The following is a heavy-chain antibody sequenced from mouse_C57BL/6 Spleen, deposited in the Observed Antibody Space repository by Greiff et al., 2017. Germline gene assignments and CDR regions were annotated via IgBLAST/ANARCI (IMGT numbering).Heavy chain of an antibody. CDR1: GYTFTSYD. V-gene: IGHV1-85*01. D-gene: IGHD1-1*01. Sequence: QVQLQQSGPELVKPGASVKLSCKASGYTFTSYDINWVKQRPGQGLEWIGWIYPRDGSTKYTEKFKGKATLTVDTSSSTAYMELHSLTSEDSAVYFCARSGAITTVVAHLYYYAMDYWGQGTSVTVSS. J-gene: IGHJ4*01. CDR2: IYPRDGST. CDR3: ARSGAITTVVAHLYYYAMDY.